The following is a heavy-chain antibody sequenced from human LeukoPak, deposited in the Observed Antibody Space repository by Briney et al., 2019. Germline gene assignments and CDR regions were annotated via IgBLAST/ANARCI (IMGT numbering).Heavy chain of an antibody. D-gene: IGHD1-26*01. CDR3: AKDRSVWELHYFDY. V-gene: IGHV3-30*02. Sequence: GGSLRLSCAASGFTFSSYGMHWVRQAPGKGLEWVAFIRYDGSNKYYADSVKGRFTISRDNSKNTLYPQMNSLRAEDTAVYYCAKDRSVWELHYFDYWGQGTLVTVSS. CDR2: IRYDGSNK. J-gene: IGHJ4*02. CDR1: GFTFSSYG.